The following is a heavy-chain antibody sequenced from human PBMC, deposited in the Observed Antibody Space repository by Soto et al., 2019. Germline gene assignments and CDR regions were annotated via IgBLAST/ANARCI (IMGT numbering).Heavy chain of an antibody. CDR3: AHKPLTTTGAFDP. D-gene: IGHD4-17*01. J-gene: IGHJ5*02. V-gene: IGHV2-5*02. CDR1: GFSLTRGVG. Sequence: QITLKESGPALVKPTQTLTLTCTFSGFSLTRGVGVAWIRQPPGKALEWLALIYWDDDKRYSSSLKSRLTITXDXFKNQVVLIMTNMDPVDTATYYCAHKPLTTTGAFDPWGQGTLVTVSS. CDR2: IYWDDDK.